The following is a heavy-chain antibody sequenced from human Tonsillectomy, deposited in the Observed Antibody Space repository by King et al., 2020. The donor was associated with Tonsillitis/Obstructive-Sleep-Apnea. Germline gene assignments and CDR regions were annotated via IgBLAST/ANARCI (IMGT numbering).Heavy chain of an antibody. CDR2: LWYDGRNK. D-gene: IGHD3-3*01. J-gene: IGHJ6*03. CDR1: GFTFSSYG. V-gene: IGHV3-33*01. Sequence: VQLVESGGGVVQPGRSLRLSCAASGFTFSSYGMHWVRQAPGKGLEWVAVLWYDGRNKFYADSVKGRFTISRDNSKNTLYLQMNSLRAEDTAVYYCSRDPSIFGVVIIPDYYYYMDVWGKGTTVTVSS. CDR3: SRDPSIFGVVIIPDYYYYMDV.